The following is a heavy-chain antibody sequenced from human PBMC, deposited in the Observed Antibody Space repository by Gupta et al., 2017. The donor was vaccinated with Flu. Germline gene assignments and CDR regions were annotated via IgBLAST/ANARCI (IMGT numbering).Heavy chain of an antibody. CDR3: TRGYSSYMTSYN. Sequence: LTVSSNYMGWVRRAPGKGLEWISVMYSGEDTYYADSVKGRFTISRDNSKNTLYLQMDSLRAEDTAVYNCTRGYSSYMTSYNWGQGSLVTISS. J-gene: IGHJ4*02. CDR2: MYSGEDT. V-gene: IGHV3-53*01. D-gene: IGHD4-4*01. CDR1: LTVSSNY.